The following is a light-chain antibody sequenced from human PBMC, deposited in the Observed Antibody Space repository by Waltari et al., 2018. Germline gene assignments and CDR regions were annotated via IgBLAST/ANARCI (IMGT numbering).Light chain of an antibody. Sequence: MTQSPATLSVPPGERVFLSCSASHNIGSALAWYQHKPGQAPRLLIYDASNRATGIPPRFSGGGSGTDFTHTINTLQSEDLALYFCQHDDNWMYTFGQGTNLEIK. J-gene: IGKJ2*01. CDR2: DAS. V-gene: IGKV3-15*01. CDR1: HNIGSA. CDR3: QHDDNWMYT.